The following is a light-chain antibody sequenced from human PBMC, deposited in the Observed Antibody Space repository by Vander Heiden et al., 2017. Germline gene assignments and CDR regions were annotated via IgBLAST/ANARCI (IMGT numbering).Light chain of an antibody. CDR1: SSNIGAGYD. J-gene: IGLJ2*01. CDR3: QSYDSSLSGPVV. CDR2: GNR. Sequence: QSVLTHPSSVSGAPGPRLSIACTGSSSNIGAGYDVHWYQQLPGTAPKLLIYGNRNRPSGVPDRFSGSKSGTSAALAITGRQAEDEADYYCQSYDSSLSGPVVFGGGTKLTVL. V-gene: IGLV1-40*01.